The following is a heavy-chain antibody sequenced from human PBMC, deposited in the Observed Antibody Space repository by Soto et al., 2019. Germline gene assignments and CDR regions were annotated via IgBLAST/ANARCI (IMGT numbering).Heavy chain of an antibody. CDR3: ARDHLILPAHDFFYGSNV. D-gene: IGHD2-21*02. J-gene: IGHJ6*02. V-gene: IGHV3-7*03. CDR1: GFIFSMYS. Sequence: PGGSLRLSCEVSGFIFSMYSMSWVRQTPGKGLEWVAKIPQDGVDGHYADAVKGRFTISRDNGKNSIYLQMNNLRAEDTAVYYCARDHLILPAHDFFYGSNVWGRGATVTVSS. CDR2: IPQDGVDG.